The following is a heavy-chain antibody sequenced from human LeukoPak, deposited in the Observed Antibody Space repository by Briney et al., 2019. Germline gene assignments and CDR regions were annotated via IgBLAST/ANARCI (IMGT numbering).Heavy chain of an antibody. CDR1: GFTFSSYG. Sequence: GGSLRLSCAASGFTFSSYGMNWVRRAPGKGLEWVSYISSSGSTIYYADSVKGRFTISRDNAKNSLYLQMNSLRAEDTAVYYCARDSGIAAAGMVYWGQGTLVTVSS. D-gene: IGHD6-13*01. J-gene: IGHJ4*02. CDR3: ARDSGIAAAGMVY. V-gene: IGHV3-48*03. CDR2: ISSSGSTI.